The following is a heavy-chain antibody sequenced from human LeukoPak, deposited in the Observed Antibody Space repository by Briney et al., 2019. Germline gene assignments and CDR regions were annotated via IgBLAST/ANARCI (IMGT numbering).Heavy chain of an antibody. Sequence: SETLSLTCSVSGGSISNYYWRWIRQPPGKGLEWIGYIYNSGSTNYNPSLKSRVTISVDTSKNQFSLKVSSVTAADTAVYYCARHGGGYSFDYWGQGTLVTVSS. CDR2: IYNSGST. V-gene: IGHV4-59*08. CDR3: ARHGGGYSFDY. J-gene: IGHJ4*02. D-gene: IGHD5-24*01. CDR1: GGSISNYY.